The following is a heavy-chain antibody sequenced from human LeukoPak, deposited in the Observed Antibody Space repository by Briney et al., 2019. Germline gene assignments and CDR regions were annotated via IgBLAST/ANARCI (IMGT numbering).Heavy chain of an antibody. V-gene: IGHV4-61*02. CDR1: GGSVTSDIYY. D-gene: IGHD3-10*01. J-gene: IGHJ5*02. CDR3: ARDRGFNTARGVPSWFDP. CDR2: ILASGIT. Sequence: SETLSLTCTVSGGSVTSDIYYWTWIRQPAGKGLEWIGRILASGITSYNPSLEGRLTISVDTAKNQFSLKLTSVTVADTAVYYCARDRGFNTARGVPSWFDPWGQGTLVTVSS.